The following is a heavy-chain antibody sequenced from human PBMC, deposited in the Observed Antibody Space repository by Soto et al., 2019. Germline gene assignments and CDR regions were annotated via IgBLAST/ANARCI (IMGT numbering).Heavy chain of an antibody. Sequence: EVQLLESGGGLVQPGGSLRLSCAASGFTFSSYAMSWVRQAPGKGLEWVSAISGSGGSTYYADSVKGRFTISRDNSKNTLYLPMNSLRAEDTAVYYCAKGSVVQQLVGYNWFDPWGQGTLVTVSS. D-gene: IGHD6-13*01. CDR1: GFTFSSYA. V-gene: IGHV3-23*01. CDR3: AKGSVVQQLVGYNWFDP. CDR2: ISGSGGST. J-gene: IGHJ5*02.